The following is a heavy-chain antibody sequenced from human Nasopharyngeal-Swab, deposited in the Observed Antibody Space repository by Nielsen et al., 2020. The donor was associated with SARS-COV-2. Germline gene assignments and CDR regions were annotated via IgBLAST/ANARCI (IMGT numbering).Heavy chain of an antibody. V-gene: IGHV3-30-3*01. D-gene: IGHD6-19*01. CDR1: GFTFSRYA. CDR3: ARDSRDRYSSGPDAFDI. Sequence: GESLKISCAASGFTFSRYAMHWVRQAPGKGLEWVAVISYDGSNKYYADSVKGRFTISRDNSKNTLYLQMKSLRAEDTAVYYCARDSRDRYSSGPDAFDIWGQGTMVTVSS. CDR2: ISYDGSNK. J-gene: IGHJ3*02.